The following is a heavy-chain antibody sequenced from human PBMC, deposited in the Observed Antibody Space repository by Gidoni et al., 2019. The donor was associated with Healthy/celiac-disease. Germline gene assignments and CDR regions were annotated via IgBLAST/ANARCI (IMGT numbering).Heavy chain of an antibody. V-gene: IGHV6-1*01. CDR2: TYYRSKWYN. D-gene: IGHD3-16*02. CDR1: GASVPSNSAA. CDR3: ARDQDDYVWGSYRYTAGAFDI. J-gene: IGHJ3*02. Sequence: QVQLQQSGPGLVKPSQTLSLTYAISGASVPSNSAAWNWTRQSPSRGLEWLGRTYYRSKWYNDYAVSVKSRITINPDTSKNQFSQQLNSVTPEDTAVYYCARDQDDYVWGSYRYTAGAFDIWGQGTMVTVSS.